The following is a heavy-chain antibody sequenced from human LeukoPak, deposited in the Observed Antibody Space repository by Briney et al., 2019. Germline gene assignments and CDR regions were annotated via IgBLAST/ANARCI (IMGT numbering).Heavy chain of an antibody. Sequence: GGSLRLSCAASGFTFSDYEMNWVRQAPGKGLEWVSYISSSGSPIYYADSVKGRFTISRDNAKNSLYLQMNSLRAEDTALYYCARATHYYESSGYDYWGQGTLVTVSS. J-gene: IGHJ4*02. V-gene: IGHV3-48*03. D-gene: IGHD3-22*01. CDR3: ARATHYYESSGYDY. CDR2: ISSSGSPI. CDR1: GFTFSDYE.